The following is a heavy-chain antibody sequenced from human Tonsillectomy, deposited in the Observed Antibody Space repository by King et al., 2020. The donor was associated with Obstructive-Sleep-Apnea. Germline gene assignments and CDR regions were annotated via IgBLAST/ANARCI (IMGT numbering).Heavy chain of an antibody. D-gene: IGHD6-13*01. CDR2: IYYSGST. Sequence: PLQESGPGLVKPSETLSLTCTVSGGSISSYYWSWIRQPPGKGLEWIGYIYYSGSTNYNPSLKSRVTISVDTSKNQFSLKLSSVTAADTAVYYCAGDAYSSSWYPYYYYGMDVWGQGTTVTVSS. CDR3: AGDAYSSSWYPYYYYGMDV. J-gene: IGHJ6*02. V-gene: IGHV4-59*01. CDR1: GGSISSYY.